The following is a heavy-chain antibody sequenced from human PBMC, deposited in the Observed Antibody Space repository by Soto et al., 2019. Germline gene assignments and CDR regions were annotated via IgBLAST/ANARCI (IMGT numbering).Heavy chain of an antibody. CDR3: ARDPHHGEQLVHWFDP. CDR2: MNPNSGNT. J-gene: IGHJ5*02. V-gene: IGHV1-8*01. D-gene: IGHD6-6*01. CDR1: GYTFTSYD. Sequence: QVQLVQSGAEVKKPGASVKVSCKASGYTFTSYDINWVRQATGQGLEWMGWMNPNSGNTGYAQKFQGRVTMTRNTSISTDYMELSSLRSEDTAVYYCARDPHHGEQLVHWFDPWGQGTLVTVSS.